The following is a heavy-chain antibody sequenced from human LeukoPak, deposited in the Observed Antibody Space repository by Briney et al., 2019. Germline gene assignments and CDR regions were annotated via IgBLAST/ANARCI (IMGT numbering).Heavy chain of an antibody. Sequence: SETLSLTCTVSGGSISSYYWSWIRQPPGKGLEWIGYIYYSGSTNYNPSLKSRVTISVDKSKNQFSLKLSSVTAADTAVYYCATYYDYVWGSYRPLGYWGQGTLVTVSS. CDR2: IYYSGST. CDR3: ATYYDYVWGSYRPLGY. J-gene: IGHJ4*02. CDR1: GGSISSYY. V-gene: IGHV4-59*12. D-gene: IGHD3-16*02.